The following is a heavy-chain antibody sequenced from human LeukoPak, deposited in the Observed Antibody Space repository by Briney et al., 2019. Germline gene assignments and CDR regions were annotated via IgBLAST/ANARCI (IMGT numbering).Heavy chain of an antibody. D-gene: IGHD2-15*01. J-gene: IGHJ6*03. CDR2: ISGSGGST. CDR1: GFTFSSYA. V-gene: IGHV3-23*01. Sequence: GGSLRLSCAASGFTFSSYAMSWVRQAPGKGLEWVSAISGSGGSTYYADSVKGRFTISRDNSKNTLYLQMNSLRAEDTAVYYCAKGDCSGGSCSAYYYYYYMDVWGKGTTVTVSS. CDR3: AKGDCSGGSCSAYYYYYYMDV.